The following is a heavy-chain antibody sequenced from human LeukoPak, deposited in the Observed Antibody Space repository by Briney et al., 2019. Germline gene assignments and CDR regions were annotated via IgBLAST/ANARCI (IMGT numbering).Heavy chain of an antibody. CDR1: GVTFSTCA. D-gene: IGHD1-26*01. J-gene: IGHJ4*02. V-gene: IGHV3-23*01. Sequence: VGSLRLSCAASGVTFSTCAMTWVRQAPGKGLEWFSSISGSGATTYYADSVKGRFTIYRDNSTNTLYLQMNSLRAEDTAIYYCAKDPSRVGASDTFDYWGQGMQVGVSS. CDR2: ISGSGATT. CDR3: AKDPSRVGASDTFDY.